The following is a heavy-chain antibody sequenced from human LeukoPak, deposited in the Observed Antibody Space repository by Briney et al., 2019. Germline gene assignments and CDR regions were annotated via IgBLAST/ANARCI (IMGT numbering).Heavy chain of an antibody. Sequence: SETLSLTCTVSGGSISSYYWSWIRQPPGKGLEWIGYIYYSGSTNYNPSLKSRVTISVDTSKNQFSLKLSSVTAADTAVYYCARGQLWFRDFDYWGQGTLVTVSS. J-gene: IGHJ4*02. CDR1: GGSISSYY. CDR2: IYYSGST. V-gene: IGHV4-59*08. CDR3: ARGQLWFRDFDY. D-gene: IGHD5-18*01.